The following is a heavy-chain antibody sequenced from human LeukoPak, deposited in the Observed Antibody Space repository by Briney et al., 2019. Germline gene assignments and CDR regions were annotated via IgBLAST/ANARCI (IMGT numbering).Heavy chain of an antibody. Sequence: TGGSLRLSCAASGLTFSDYWMSWVRQAPGKGLEWVANIKQDGSEKYYVDSVKGRFTISRDNAKNSLYLQMNSLRAEDTAVYYCAKGDTTWELPHDYWGQGTLVTVSS. D-gene: IGHD1-26*01. V-gene: IGHV3-7*03. CDR1: GLTFSDYW. CDR2: IKQDGSEK. CDR3: AKGDTTWELPHDY. J-gene: IGHJ4*02.